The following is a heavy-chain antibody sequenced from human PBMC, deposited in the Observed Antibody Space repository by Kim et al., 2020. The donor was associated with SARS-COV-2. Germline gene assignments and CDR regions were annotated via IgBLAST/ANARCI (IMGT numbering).Heavy chain of an antibody. Sequence: ASVKVSCKVSGYTLTELSMHWVRQAPGKGLEWMGGFDPEDGETIYAQKFQGRVTMTEDTSTDTAYMELSSLRSEDTAVYYCATDLDWNYAWYFDLWGRGTLVTVSS. D-gene: IGHD1-7*01. J-gene: IGHJ2*01. CDR2: FDPEDGET. V-gene: IGHV1-24*01. CDR1: GYTLTELS. CDR3: ATDLDWNYAWYFDL.